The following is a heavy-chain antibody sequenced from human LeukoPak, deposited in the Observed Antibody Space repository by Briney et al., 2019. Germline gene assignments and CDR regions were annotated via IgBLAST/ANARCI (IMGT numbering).Heavy chain of an antibody. CDR1: GGSISSGGYY. CDR3: ARVVPTYGSSPNWFDP. V-gene: IGHV4-61*08. CDR2: IYYSGST. Sequence: PSQTLSLTCTVSGGSISSGGYYWGWIRQPPGKGLEWIGYIYYSGSTNYNPSLKSRVTISVDTSKNQFSLKLSSVTAADTAVYYCARVVPTYGSSPNWFDPWGQGTLVTVSS. J-gene: IGHJ5*02. D-gene: IGHD6-6*01.